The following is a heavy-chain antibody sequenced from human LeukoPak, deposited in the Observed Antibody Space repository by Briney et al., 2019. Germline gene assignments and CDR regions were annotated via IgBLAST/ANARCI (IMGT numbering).Heavy chain of an antibody. D-gene: IGHD2-21*02. Sequence: PGGSLRLSCAASGFTFSSYSMHWVRQAPGKGLQWVSVISSSSSYIYYADSVKGRFTISRDNAKNSLYLQMNSLRAEDTAVYYCARDPYCGGDCYHFDYWGQGTLVTVSS. CDR2: ISSSSSYI. CDR1: GFTFSSYS. J-gene: IGHJ4*02. CDR3: ARDPYCGGDCYHFDY. V-gene: IGHV3-21*01.